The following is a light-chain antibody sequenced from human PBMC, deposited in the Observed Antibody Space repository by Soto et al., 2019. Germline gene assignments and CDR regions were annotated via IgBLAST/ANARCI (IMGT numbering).Light chain of an antibody. CDR1: SSDVGGYNY. CDR3: SSYTSSSTLYV. J-gene: IGLJ1*01. Sequence: QSALTQPASVSGSPGQSITISCTGTSSDVGGYNYVSWYQHHPGKAPKLMIYDVSSRPSGVSNRFSGSKSGNTASLTISGLQAEDEADSYCSSYTSSSTLYVFGTGTKVTVL. V-gene: IGLV2-14*03. CDR2: DVS.